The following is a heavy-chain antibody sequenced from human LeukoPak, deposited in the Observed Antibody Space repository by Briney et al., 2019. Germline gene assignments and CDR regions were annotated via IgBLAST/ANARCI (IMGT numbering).Heavy chain of an antibody. Sequence: SETLSLSCTVSGGSISSYYCSWIRQPAGKGLEWIGRIYTSGSTNFNPSLKSRVTMSVDTSKNQFSLKLSSVTAADTAVYYCASNIVVVVAANRGNWFDPWGQGTLVTVSS. D-gene: IGHD2-15*01. CDR3: ASNIVVVVAANRGNWFDP. J-gene: IGHJ5*02. V-gene: IGHV4-4*07. CDR1: GGSISSYY. CDR2: IYTSGST.